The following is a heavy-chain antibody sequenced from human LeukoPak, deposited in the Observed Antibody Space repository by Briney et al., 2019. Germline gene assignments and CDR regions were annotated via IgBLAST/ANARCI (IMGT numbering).Heavy chain of an antibody. CDR2: INSDGSST. D-gene: IGHD5-18*01. CDR3: ARFPGYSYGQRYFDY. J-gene: IGHJ4*02. CDR1: GFTFSSYW. V-gene: IGHV3-74*01. Sequence: PGGSLRLSCAAPGFTFSSYWMHWVRQAPGEGLVWVSRINSDGSSTSYADSVKGRFTISRDNAKNTLYLQMNSLRAEDTAVYYCARFPGYSYGQRYFDYWGQGTLVTVSS.